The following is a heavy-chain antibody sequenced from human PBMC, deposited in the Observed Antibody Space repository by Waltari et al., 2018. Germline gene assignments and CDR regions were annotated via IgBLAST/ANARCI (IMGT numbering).Heavy chain of an antibody. Sequence: QVQLVQSGPEVRRPGASVKVSCKASGYIFTNYDIDWVRQATGQGLEWMGWINPQSGDTGYAHQFQDRITFTSNTSMNPAYMEWSSLRPDDTAVYYCTRAKDVLVADNYFDPWGQGTLVTVAS. D-gene: IGHD2-15*01. J-gene: IGHJ5*02. V-gene: IGHV1-8*03. CDR1: GYIFTNYD. CDR3: TRAKDVLVADNYFDP. CDR2: INPQSGDT.